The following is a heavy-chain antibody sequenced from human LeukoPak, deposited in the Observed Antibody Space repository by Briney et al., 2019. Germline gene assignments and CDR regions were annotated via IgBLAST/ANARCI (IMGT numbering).Heavy chain of an antibody. CDR3: AISDYFDSGGPDS. CDR1: GFTFSNYA. J-gene: IGHJ5*01. V-gene: IGHV3-23*01. CDR2: IRGSGDST. D-gene: IGHD3-22*01. Sequence: LSGGSLRLSCAASGFTFSNYAMSWVRQAPGKGLEWVSVIRGSGDSTYYADSVKGRFTISRDNSKNTLYLQMNSLRAEDTAVYYCAISDYFDSGGPDSWGQGTLVTVSS.